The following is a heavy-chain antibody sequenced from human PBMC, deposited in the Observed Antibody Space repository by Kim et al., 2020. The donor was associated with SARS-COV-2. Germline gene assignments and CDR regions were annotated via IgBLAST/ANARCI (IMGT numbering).Heavy chain of an antibody. CDR1: EGTFRTSA. V-gene: IGHV1-69*13. J-gene: IGHJ3*02. CDR2: IIAVFGTT. D-gene: IGHD2-2*01. Sequence: SVKVSCKPSEGTFRTSAISWVRQAPGQGLEWMGGIIAVFGTTNYAQKFHGRVTITADESTTAVHMELSSLTSDDTAMYYCARDRMEMAAMEDAFDIWGQGTMVTVS. CDR3: ARDRMEMAAMEDAFDI.